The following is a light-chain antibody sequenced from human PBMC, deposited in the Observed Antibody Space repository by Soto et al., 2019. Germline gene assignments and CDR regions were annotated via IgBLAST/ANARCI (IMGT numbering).Light chain of an antibody. CDR2: EVS. CDR1: SSDVGGYKF. J-gene: IGLJ2*01. V-gene: IGLV2-14*01. CDR3: SSYTRSSSVV. Sequence: QSALTQPASVSGSPGKSITISCTGTSSDVGGYKFVSWYQQHPGKAPKLILYEVSNRPSGVSNRFSGSKSGNTASLTISGLQAEDEADYYCSSYTRSSSVVFGGGTKVTVL.